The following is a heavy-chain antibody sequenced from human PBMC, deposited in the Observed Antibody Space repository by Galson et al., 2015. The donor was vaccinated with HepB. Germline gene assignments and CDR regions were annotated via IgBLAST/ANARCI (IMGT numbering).Heavy chain of an antibody. CDR2: ISAYNGNT. J-gene: IGHJ4*02. Sequence: SVKVSCKAYGYTFTNYGVSWVRQAPGQGLEWMGWISAYNGNTNYAQKLQGRVTMTTDTSTSTAYMELRSLRSDDTAVYYCARAMYYDSSGAHPYYFDYWGQGTLVTVSS. CDR3: ARAMYYDSSGAHPYYFDY. V-gene: IGHV1-18*01. CDR1: GYTFTNYG. D-gene: IGHD3-22*01.